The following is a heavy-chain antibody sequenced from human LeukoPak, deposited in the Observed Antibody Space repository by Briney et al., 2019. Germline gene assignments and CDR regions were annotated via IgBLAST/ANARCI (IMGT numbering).Heavy chain of an antibody. CDR2: INHSGST. Sequence: KPSETLSLTCAVYGGSFSGYYWSWIRQPPGKGLEWIGEINHSGSTNYNPSLKSRVTISVDTSKNQFSLKLSSVTAADTAVYYCARWPSKYYDILTGYFDYYYYMDVWGKGTTVTISS. D-gene: IGHD3-9*01. J-gene: IGHJ6*03. CDR3: ARWPSKYYDILTGYFDYYYYMDV. CDR1: GGSFSGYY. V-gene: IGHV4-34*01.